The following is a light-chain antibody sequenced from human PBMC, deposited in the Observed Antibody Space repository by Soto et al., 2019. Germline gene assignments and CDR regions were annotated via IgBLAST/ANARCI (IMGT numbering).Light chain of an antibody. CDR2: LGS. CDR1: QSLLHSNGYNY. J-gene: IGKJ1*01. V-gene: IGKV2-28*01. Sequence: DIVMTQSPLSLPVTPGEPASISCRSSQSLLHSNGYNYLDWYLQKPGQSPQLLIYLGSNRASGVPDRFSGSGAATDFTLKIGRVEAEDVGIYYCMQTTEFSRTFGQGTKVDIK. CDR3: MQTTEFSRT.